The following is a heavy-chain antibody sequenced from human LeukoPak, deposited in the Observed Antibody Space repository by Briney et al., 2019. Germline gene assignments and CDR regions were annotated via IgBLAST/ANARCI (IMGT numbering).Heavy chain of an antibody. CDR2: ISSSSSYI. V-gene: IGHV3-21*01. J-gene: IGHJ4*02. CDR1: GSTVSSNY. CDR3: ARFMGAVAGTAGCYFDY. Sequence: PGGSLRLSCAASGSTVSSNYMSWVRQAPGKGLEWVSSISSSSSYIYYADSVKGRFTISRDNAKNSLYLQMNSLRAEDTAVYYCARFMGAVAGTAGCYFDYWGQGTLVTVSS. D-gene: IGHD6-19*01.